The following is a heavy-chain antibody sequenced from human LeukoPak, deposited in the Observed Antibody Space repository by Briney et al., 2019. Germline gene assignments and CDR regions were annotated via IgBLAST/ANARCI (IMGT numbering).Heavy chain of an antibody. D-gene: IGHD5-24*01. CDR1: GFTFSSYR. J-gene: IGHJ3*02. Sequence: GRSLRLSCAASGFTFSSYRMNWVRQAPGKGLEWVSSISSSSRYIYSADSVKGRFTISRDNAKNSLYLQMNSLRAEDTAVYYCARVGGGGYNYEAFDIWGQGAMVTVSS. CDR3: ARVGGGGYNYEAFDI. V-gene: IGHV3-21*01. CDR2: ISSSSRYI.